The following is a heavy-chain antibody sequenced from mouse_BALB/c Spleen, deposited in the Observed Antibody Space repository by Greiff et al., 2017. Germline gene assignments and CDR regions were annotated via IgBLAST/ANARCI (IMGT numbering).Heavy chain of an antibody. D-gene: IGHD2-2*01. CDR1: GFTFTDYY. CDR2: IRNKANGYTT. V-gene: IGHV7-3*02. CDR3: ARKGLPLYYAMDY. J-gene: IGHJ4*01. Sequence: DVKLVESGGGLVQPGGSLRLSCATSGFTFTDYYMSWVRQPPGKALEWLGFIRNKANGYTTEYSASVKGRFTISRDNSQSILYLQMNTLRAEDSATYYCARKGLPLYYAMDYWGQGTSVTVSS.